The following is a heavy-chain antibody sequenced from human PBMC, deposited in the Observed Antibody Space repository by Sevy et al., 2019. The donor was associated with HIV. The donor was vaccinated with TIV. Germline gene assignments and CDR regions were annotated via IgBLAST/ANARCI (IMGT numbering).Heavy chain of an antibody. CDR3: ARDSPNYHFWSGYHRGWFDP. J-gene: IGHJ5*02. CDR1: GYTFTSYG. D-gene: IGHD3-3*01. CDR2: ISAYNGNT. V-gene: IGHV1-18*01. Sequence: ASVKVSCKASGYTFTSYGISWVRQAPGQGLEWMGWISAYNGNTNYAQKLQGRVTMTTDTSTSTAYMELRSLRSDDTAVYYCARDSPNYHFWSGYHRGWFDPRGQGTLVTVSS.